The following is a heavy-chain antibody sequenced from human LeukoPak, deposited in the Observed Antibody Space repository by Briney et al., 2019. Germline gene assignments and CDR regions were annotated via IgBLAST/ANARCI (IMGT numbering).Heavy chain of an antibody. V-gene: IGHV3-30*02. CDR1: GFTFSSYG. CDR2: IRYDGSNK. Sequence: GGSLRLSCAASGFTFSSYGMHWVRQAPGKGLEWVAFIRYDGSNKYYADSVKGRFTISRDNSKNTLYLQMNSLRAEDTAVYYCARVPTTYCSSTSCYYMDVWGKGTTVTVSS. J-gene: IGHJ6*03. CDR3: ARVPTTYCSSTSCYYMDV. D-gene: IGHD2-2*01.